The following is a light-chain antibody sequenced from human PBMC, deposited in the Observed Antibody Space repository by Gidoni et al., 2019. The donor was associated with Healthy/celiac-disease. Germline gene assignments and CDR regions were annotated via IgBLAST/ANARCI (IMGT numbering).Light chain of an antibody. CDR2: EVS. J-gene: IGLJ3*02. V-gene: IGLV2-23*02. CDR3: CSYAGSSTV. Sequence: QSALTQPASVSGSPRQSFTISCTGTSSDVGSYNLVSWYQQHPGKAPKLMIYEVSKRPSGVSNRFSGSKSGNTASLTISGLQAEDEADYYCCSYAGSSTVFGGGTKLTVL. CDR1: SSDVGSYNL.